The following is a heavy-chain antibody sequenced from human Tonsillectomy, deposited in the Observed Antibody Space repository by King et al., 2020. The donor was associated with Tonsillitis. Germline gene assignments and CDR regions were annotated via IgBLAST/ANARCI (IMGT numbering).Heavy chain of an antibody. Sequence: QLVQSGAEVKKPGASVKVSCKASGYTFTSYDINWVRQATGQGLEWMGWMNPISGYTVYAQKFQDRVTMTRNTSITTAYMELSSLRSEDTAVYYCARESHDFEAFDIWGQGTMVTVSS. J-gene: IGHJ3*02. CDR1: GYTFTSYD. CDR2: MNPISGYT. V-gene: IGHV1-8*01. CDR3: ARESHDFEAFDI. D-gene: IGHD1-1*01.